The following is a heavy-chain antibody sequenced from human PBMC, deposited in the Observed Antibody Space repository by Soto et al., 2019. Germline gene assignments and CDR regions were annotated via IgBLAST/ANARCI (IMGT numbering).Heavy chain of an antibody. D-gene: IGHD2-8*01. J-gene: IGHJ5*01. Sequence: SETLSLTXAVSGGSISSYYWSWIRQPAGKGLEWIGRISSGGSTIYNPALKSRVTISVDTSKNQFSLSLTSVTAADTAVYYCARDAYPNWFDFWGQGTLVTVSS. CDR2: ISSGGST. CDR3: ARDAYPNWFDF. V-gene: IGHV4-4*07. CDR1: GGSISSYY.